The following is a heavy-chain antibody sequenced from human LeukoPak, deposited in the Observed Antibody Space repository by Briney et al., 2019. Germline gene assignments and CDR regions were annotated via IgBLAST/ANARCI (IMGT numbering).Heavy chain of an antibody. CDR1: GGSISTYY. J-gene: IGHJ4*02. CDR3: AREGDASGSYYNY. D-gene: IGHD3-10*01. CDR2: IYYSGSA. V-gene: IGHV4-59*12. Sequence: SETLSLTCTVSGGSISTYYWSWTRQPPGKGLEWIGYIYYSGSANYNPSLKSRVTISVDTSKNQFSLNLNSVTAADTAVYYCAREGDASGSYYNYWGQGILVTVSS.